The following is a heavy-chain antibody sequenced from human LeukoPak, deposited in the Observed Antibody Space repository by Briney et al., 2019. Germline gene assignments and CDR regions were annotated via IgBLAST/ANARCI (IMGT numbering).Heavy chain of an antibody. CDR1: VYTCTSYY. J-gene: IGHJ4*02. V-gene: IGHV1-46*01. CDR3: ARDLLPIGYIGSPVGATTGDNFDY. D-gene: IGHD1-26*01. CDR2: INRSSGST. Sequence: ASVKVSCKASVYTCTSYYMHWARQATGQGPEWRGIINRSSGSTSCAQKFQGRVTMTRDTSTSTVYMELSSLRSEDTAVYYCARDLLPIGYIGSPVGATTGDNFDYWGQGTLVTVSS.